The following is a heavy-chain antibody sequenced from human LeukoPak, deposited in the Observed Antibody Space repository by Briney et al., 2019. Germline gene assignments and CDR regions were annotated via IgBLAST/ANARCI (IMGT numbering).Heavy chain of an antibody. J-gene: IGHJ6*03. Sequence: GGSLRLSCAASGFTVNSNYMSWVRQAPGKGLEWVSLIYSGGSTYYADSVKGRFTISRDNSKNTLYLQMNSLRAEDTAVYYCARGSSSPYYYYYMDVWGKGTTVTVSS. V-gene: IGHV3-53*01. D-gene: IGHD6-13*01. CDR3: ARGSSSPYYYYYMDV. CDR1: GFTVNSNY. CDR2: IYSGGST.